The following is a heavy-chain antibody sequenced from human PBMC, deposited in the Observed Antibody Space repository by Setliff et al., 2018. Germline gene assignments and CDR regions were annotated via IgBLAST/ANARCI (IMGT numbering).Heavy chain of an antibody. V-gene: IGHV1-18*04. CDR1: GYPLTAYY. J-gene: IGHJ5*02. CDR2: ISGSTDNT. Sequence: GASVKVSCKASGYPLTAYYIHWVRQAPGQGLEWMGWISGSTDNTNYAQKFRGRVTMTTDTSTNTAYMELRSLTSGDTAIYYCVRDRHSFVVPPEEAWFDPWGQGTLVTVSS. CDR3: VRDRHSFVVPPEEAWFDP. D-gene: IGHD2-2*01.